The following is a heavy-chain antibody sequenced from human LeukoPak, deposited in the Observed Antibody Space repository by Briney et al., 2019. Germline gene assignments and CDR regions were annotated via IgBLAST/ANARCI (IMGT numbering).Heavy chain of an antibody. J-gene: IGHJ4*02. Sequence: GGSLRLSCAASGFTFRRSAMTGVRQGPGRGLEFVASIIYSGGATDYADSVKGRFTISRDNSKNTLYLQMNSLRAEDTALYYCAKDGLYYDGSEHVYYFDSWGQGTLVTVSS. CDR2: IIYSGGAT. CDR3: AKDGLYYDGSEHVYYFDS. D-gene: IGHD3-22*01. V-gene: IGHV3-23*01. CDR1: GFTFRRSA.